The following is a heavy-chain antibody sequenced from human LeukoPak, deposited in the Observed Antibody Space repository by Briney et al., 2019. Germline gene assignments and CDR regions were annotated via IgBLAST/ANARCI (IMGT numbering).Heavy chain of an antibody. J-gene: IGHJ4*02. Sequence: GGSLRLSCAASGFTFSSYNMKWVRQAPGKGLEWVSSISSSSNYIYYADSVKGRFTISRDNAKNSLYLQMNSLRAEDTAVYYCARDHFDWLPSLIDYWGQGTLVTVSS. CDR2: ISSSSNYI. V-gene: IGHV3-21*01. D-gene: IGHD3-9*01. CDR3: ARDHFDWLPSLIDY. CDR1: GFTFSSYN.